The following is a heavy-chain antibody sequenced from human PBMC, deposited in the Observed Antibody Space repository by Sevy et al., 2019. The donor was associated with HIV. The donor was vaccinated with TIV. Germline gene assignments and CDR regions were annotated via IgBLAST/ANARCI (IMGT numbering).Heavy chain of an antibody. V-gene: IGHV3-30-3*01. J-gene: IGHJ6*02. D-gene: IGHD1-26*01. CDR1: GFTFSSYS. CDR3: ANAYSGSYSHSYLYALDV. CDR2: ISYDGINK. Sequence: GGSLRLSCATSGFTFSSYSMHWVRQAPGKGLEWVATISYDGINKHYADSVKGRFTISRDNSKNTVYLEMNRLRNEDTAIYFCANAYSGSYSHSYLYALDVWGQGTTVTVSS.